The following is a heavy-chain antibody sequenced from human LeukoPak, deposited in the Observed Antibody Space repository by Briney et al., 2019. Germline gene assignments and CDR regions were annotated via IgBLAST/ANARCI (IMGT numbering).Heavy chain of an antibody. CDR3: ARDVERTGGTFYFGSGSPRG. V-gene: IGHV3-48*02. CDR1: GFTFSIYS. Sequence: GGSLRLSCAASGFTFSIYSMKWVRQAPGKGLEWVSYIDSNSVTIVYTASVEGRLTISRDNAKNSLYLQMNSLRDEDTAVYYCARDVERTGGTFYFGSGSPRGWGQGTLVTVSS. J-gene: IGHJ4*02. D-gene: IGHD3-10*01. CDR2: IDSNSVTI.